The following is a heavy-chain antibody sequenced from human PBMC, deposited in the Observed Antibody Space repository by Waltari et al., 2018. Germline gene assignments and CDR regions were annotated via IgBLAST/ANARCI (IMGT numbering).Heavy chain of an antibody. J-gene: IGHJ3*02. CDR1: GGSIRIDTCH. D-gene: IGHD1-26*01. CDR3: ARLSDTAFDI. Sequence: QLQLQESGTGLVKPSETLSLTCTVSGGSIRIDTCHWGWIRQPPGKGLEWIANIHYDGTTYYNPSLKSRVTISVDTFKNQCSLRLSSVTAADTALYYCARLSDTAFDIWGQGTMVTVSS. V-gene: IGHV4-39*01. CDR2: IHYDGTT.